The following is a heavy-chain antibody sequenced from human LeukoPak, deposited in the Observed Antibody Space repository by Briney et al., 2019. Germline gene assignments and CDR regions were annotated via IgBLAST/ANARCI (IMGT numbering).Heavy chain of an antibody. CDR1: GYTFTSYD. CDR2: MNPNSGNT. CDR3: ARDADSSGYSGSYYYYMDV. V-gene: IGHV1-8*03. J-gene: IGHJ6*03. D-gene: IGHD3-22*01. Sequence: ASVKVSCKASGYTFTSYDINWVRQATGQGLEWMGWMNPNSGNTGYAQKFQGRVTITRNTSISTAYMELSSLRSEDTAVYYCARDADSSGYSGSYYYYMDVWGKGTTVTVSS.